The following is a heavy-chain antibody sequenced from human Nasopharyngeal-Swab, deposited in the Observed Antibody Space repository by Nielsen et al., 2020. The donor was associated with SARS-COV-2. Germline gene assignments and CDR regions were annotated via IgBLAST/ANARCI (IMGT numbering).Heavy chain of an antibody. J-gene: IGHJ4*02. CDR3: AKDMGDGYNPIQGY. D-gene: IGHD5-24*01. CDR2: ISGDGGST. V-gene: IGHV3-43*02. Sequence: GESLKISCAASGFTFDDYAMHWARQAPGKGLEWVSLISGDGGSTYYADSVKGRFTISRDNSKNSLYLQMNSLRTEDTALYYCAKDMGDGYNPIQGYWGQGTLVTVSS. CDR1: GFTFDDYA.